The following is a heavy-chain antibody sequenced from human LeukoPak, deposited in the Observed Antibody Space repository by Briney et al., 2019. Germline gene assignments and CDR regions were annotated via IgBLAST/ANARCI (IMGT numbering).Heavy chain of an antibody. CDR2: ISSSSSSYI. CDR1: GFTFSSYS. Sequence: PGGSLRLSCAASGFTFSSYSMNWVRQAPGKGLEWVSSISSSSSSYIYYADSVKGRFTISRDNAKNSLYLQMNSLRSDDTAVYYCARGWTYDSSGYHFDYWGQGTLVTVSS. V-gene: IGHV3-21*04. D-gene: IGHD3-22*01. J-gene: IGHJ4*02. CDR3: ARGWTYDSSGYHFDY.